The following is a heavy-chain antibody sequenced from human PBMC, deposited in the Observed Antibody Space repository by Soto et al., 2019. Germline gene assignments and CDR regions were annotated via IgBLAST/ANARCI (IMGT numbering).Heavy chain of an antibody. CDR1: GFTFSSYG. D-gene: IGHD3-10*01. Sequence: QVQLVESGGGVVQPGRSLRLSCAASGFTFSSYGMHWVRQAPGKGLEWVAVISYDGSNKYYADSVKGRFTISRDNSKNTLYLQMNSLRAEDTAVYYCAKLLVLWIGKRLGGMDVWGQGTTVTVSS. J-gene: IGHJ6*02. CDR3: AKLLVLWIGKRLGGMDV. V-gene: IGHV3-30*18. CDR2: ISYDGSNK.